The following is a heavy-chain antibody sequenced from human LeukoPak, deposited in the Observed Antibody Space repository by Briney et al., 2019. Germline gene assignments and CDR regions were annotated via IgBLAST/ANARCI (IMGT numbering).Heavy chain of an antibody. J-gene: IGHJ3*02. CDR2: IIPIFGTA. V-gene: IGHV1-69*01. D-gene: IGHD3-22*01. CDR3: ASGDSSGYYLENAFDI. CDR1: GGTFSSYA. Sequence: ASVKVSCKASGGTFSSYAISWVRQAPGQGLEWMGGIIPIFGTANYAQNFQGRVTITEDESTSTAYMKLSSLRSEDTAVYYCASGDSSGYYLENAFDIWGQGTMVTVSS.